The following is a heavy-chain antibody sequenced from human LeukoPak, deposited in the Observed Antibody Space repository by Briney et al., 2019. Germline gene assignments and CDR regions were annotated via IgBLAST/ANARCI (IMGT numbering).Heavy chain of an antibody. CDR3: AKDATAASDYFDY. CDR1: GFTFSSYG. D-gene: IGHD2-15*01. Sequence: PGRSLRLSCAASGFTFSSYGMHCGRQAPGKGLEWVAVISYDGSNKYYADSVKGRFTISRDNSKNTLYLQMNSLRAEDTAVYYCAKDATAASDYFDYWGQGTLVTVSS. J-gene: IGHJ4*02. V-gene: IGHV3-30*18. CDR2: ISYDGSNK.